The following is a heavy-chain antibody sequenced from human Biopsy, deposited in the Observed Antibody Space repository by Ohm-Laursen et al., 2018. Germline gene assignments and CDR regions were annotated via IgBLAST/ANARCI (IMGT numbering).Heavy chain of an antibody. CDR2: MNPNSGNT. J-gene: IGHJ6*02. D-gene: IGHD3-10*01. CDR1: GGTFSNYG. CDR3: ARGSFWFGGNYYYYGMDV. V-gene: IGHV1-8*02. Sequence: SVKVSCKAPGGTFSNYGINWVRQATGQGLEWMGWMNPNSGNTDYAQKFQGRVTMTRNTSISTAYMELNSLRSEDTAVYYCARGSFWFGGNYYYYGMDVWGQGTTVTVSS.